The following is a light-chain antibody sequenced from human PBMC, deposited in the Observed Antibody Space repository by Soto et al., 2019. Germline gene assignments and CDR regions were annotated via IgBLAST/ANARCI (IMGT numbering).Light chain of an antibody. J-gene: IGLJ2*01. V-gene: IGLV1-44*01. Sequence: QAVVTQPPSASGTPGQRVTISCSGSSSNIGSNTVNWYQQVPGTAPKLLIYSNNQRPSGVPDRFSGSKSGTSASLAISGLQSEDEADYYCAAWDDSLNGPLFGGGTKVTVL. CDR3: AAWDDSLNGPL. CDR2: SNN. CDR1: SSNIGSNT.